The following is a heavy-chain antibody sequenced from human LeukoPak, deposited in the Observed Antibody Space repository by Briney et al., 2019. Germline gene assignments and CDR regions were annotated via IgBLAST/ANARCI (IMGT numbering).Heavy chain of an antibody. Sequence: PSETLSLTCAVYGGSFSGYYWSWIRQPPGKGLEWIGEINHSGSTNYNPSLKSRVTISVDTSKNQFSLKLSSVTAADTAVYYCARETYSGSLFQHWGQGTLVTVSS. CDR1: GGSFSGYY. J-gene: IGHJ1*01. D-gene: IGHD1-26*01. CDR3: ARETYSGSLFQH. V-gene: IGHV4-34*01. CDR2: INHSGST.